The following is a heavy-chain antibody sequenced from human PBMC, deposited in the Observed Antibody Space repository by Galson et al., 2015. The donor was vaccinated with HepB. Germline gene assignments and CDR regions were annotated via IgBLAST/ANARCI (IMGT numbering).Heavy chain of an antibody. CDR2: IYYSGNT. Sequence: SETLSLTCSVSGGSISGSSYYWGWIRQPPGKGLEWIGSIYYSGNTYYNPSLKSRVTISVDTSKNQFSLQLSSVTAADTAVYYCARRLLRFPSPFDPWGQGTLLTVSS. V-gene: IGHV4-39*01. CDR1: GGSISGSSYY. J-gene: IGHJ5*02. CDR3: ARRLLRFPSPFDP. D-gene: IGHD3-3*01.